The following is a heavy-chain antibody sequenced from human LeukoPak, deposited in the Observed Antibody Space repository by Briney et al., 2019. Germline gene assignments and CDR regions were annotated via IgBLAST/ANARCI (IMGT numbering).Heavy chain of an antibody. D-gene: IGHD3-10*01. J-gene: IGHJ4*02. CDR2: IYYSGST. CDR1: GGSISSYY. V-gene: IGHV4-39*07. Sequence: SETLSLTCTVSGGSISSYYWSWIRQPPGKGLEWIGSIYYSGSTYYNPSLKSRVTISVDTSKNQFSLKLSSVTAADTAVYYCARVGGSGSYSAAGDYWGQGTLVTVSS. CDR3: ARVGGSGSYSAAGDY.